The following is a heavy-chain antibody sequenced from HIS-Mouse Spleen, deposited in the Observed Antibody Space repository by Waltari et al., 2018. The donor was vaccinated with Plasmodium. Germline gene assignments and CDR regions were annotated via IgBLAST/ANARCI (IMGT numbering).Heavy chain of an antibody. CDR2: INHSGST. J-gene: IGHJ4*02. D-gene: IGHD3-10*01. CDR1: GGSFSGYY. CDR3: AIIVSGSYYY. Sequence: QVQLQQWGAGLLKPSETLSLTCAVYGGSFSGYYWSWIRQPPGKGLEWIGEINHSGSTNYNPSLKSRVTISVYTSKNQFSLKLSSVTAADTAVYYCAIIVSGSYYYWGQGTLVTVSS. V-gene: IGHV4-34*01.